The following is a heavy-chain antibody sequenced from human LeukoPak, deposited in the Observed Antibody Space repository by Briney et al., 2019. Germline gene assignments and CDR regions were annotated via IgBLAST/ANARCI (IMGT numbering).Heavy chain of an antibody. D-gene: IGHD2-2*01. V-gene: IGHV3-23*01. CDR3: AKDRSSKHYYYYYYMDV. CDR1: GFTFSSYA. J-gene: IGHJ6*03. Sequence: PGGSLRLSCAASGFTFSSYAMSWVRQAPGKGLERVSAISGSGGSTYYADSVKGRFTISRDNSKNTLYLQMNSLRAEDTAVYYCAKDRSSKHYYYYYYMDVWGKGTTVTVSS. CDR2: ISGSGGST.